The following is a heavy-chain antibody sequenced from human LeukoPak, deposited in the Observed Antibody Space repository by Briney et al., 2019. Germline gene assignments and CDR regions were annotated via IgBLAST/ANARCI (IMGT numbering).Heavy chain of an antibody. Sequence: RASVKVSCKVSGYTLTELSMHWVRQAPGKGLEWMGGFDPEDGETIYAQKFQGRVTMTEDTSTDTAYMELSSLRSEDTAVYYCATLFPITIFGVVNDYWGQGTLVTVSS. CDR2: FDPEDGET. D-gene: IGHD3-3*01. CDR1: GYTLTELS. V-gene: IGHV1-24*01. CDR3: ATLFPITIFGVVNDY. J-gene: IGHJ4*02.